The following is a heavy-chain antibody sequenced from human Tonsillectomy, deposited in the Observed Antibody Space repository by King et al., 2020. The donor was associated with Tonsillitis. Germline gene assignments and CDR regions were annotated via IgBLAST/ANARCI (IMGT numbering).Heavy chain of an antibody. J-gene: IGHJ3*02. CDR1: GFTLSGHN. V-gene: IGHV3-21*01. CDR2: IGSRSQHI. D-gene: IGHD1-26*01. Sequence: DVQLVESGGGLVKPGGSLRLTCAASGFTLSGHNIHWVRQAPGKGLEWVSSIGSRSQHIYYTDSVKGRITVSRDNAKNSLTLQLNSLRADDTAVYYCATDKGAAYSNPTRGAFDIWGQGTMVIVSS. CDR3: ATDKGAAYSNPTRGAFDI.